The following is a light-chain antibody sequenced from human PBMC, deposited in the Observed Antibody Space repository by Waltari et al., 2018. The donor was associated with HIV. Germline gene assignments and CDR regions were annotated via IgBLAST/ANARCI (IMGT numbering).Light chain of an antibody. J-gene: IGLJ1*01. CDR3: SAWDSTLSALV. V-gene: IGLV10-54*04. Sequence: AGLTQPPSVSKGLRQTATITCSGNSSNVGNQGAAWLQHHPAHTPKVLSYRRDSRPSGISARFSAARSGNMAFLTIIGLQPEDEADYYCSAWDSTLSALVFGTGTKGTVL. CDR1: SSNVGNQG. CDR2: RRD.